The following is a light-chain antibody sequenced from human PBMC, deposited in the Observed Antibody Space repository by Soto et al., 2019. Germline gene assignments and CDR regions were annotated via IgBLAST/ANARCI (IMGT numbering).Light chain of an antibody. CDR3: QQAYSFPIT. CDR1: QGISSW. Sequence: DTQMTQSPSALSASAGEGGTITCRASQGISSWLAWYQQKPEKAPKLLIYAASSLQSGVPSRLSGSGSGTEFTLTISSLQPEDFATYYGQQAYSFPITFGQGTRLEIK. V-gene: IGKV1D-12*01. J-gene: IGKJ5*01. CDR2: AAS.